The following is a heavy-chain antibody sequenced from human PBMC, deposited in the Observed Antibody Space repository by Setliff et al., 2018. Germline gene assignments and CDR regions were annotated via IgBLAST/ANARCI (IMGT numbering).Heavy chain of an antibody. D-gene: IGHD5-18*01. V-gene: IGHV1-8*02. CDR2: MNPNSGNT. CDR1: GYTFTSYD. Sequence: VKVSCKASGYTFTSYDINWVRQATGQGLEWMGWMNPNSGNTGYAQKFQGRVTMTRNTSISTAYMELSSLRSEDTAVYYCARGDTAMVVRAFDIWGQGTMVTVSS. J-gene: IGHJ3*02. CDR3: ARGDTAMVVRAFDI.